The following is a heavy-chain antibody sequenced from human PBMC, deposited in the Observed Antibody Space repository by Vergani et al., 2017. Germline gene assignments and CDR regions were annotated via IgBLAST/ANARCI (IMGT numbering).Heavy chain of an antibody. V-gene: IGHV4-39*07. J-gene: IGHJ4*02. CDR2: IYYSGST. CDR3: AREELRFSRTLDS. CDR1: GGSISSSSHF. D-gene: IGHD5-12*01. Sequence: QLQLHKSGPGLVKPSETLSLTCTLSGGSISSSSHFWGWLRPTPGKGLEWIGSIYYSGSTYYTPSLKSRVSISVDTSKNQFSLKLTSVTAEDTAVYFCAREELRFSRTLDSWGQGTQVTVSS.